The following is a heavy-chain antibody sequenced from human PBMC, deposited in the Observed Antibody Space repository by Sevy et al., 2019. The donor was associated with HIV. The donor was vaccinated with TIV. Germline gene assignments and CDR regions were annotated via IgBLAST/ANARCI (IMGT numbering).Heavy chain of an antibody. CDR1: GFTFSSYA. D-gene: IGHD2-8*01. CDR2: ISYEGSNK. J-gene: IGHJ4*02. Sequence: GGSLRLSCAASGFTFSSYAMHWVRQAPGKGLEWLAVISYEGSNKYYADSVKGRFTISRDNSKNTLYLQMNSLRAEDTAVYYCARPMVYASHFYFDYWGQGTLVTVSS. V-gene: IGHV3-30-3*01. CDR3: ARPMVYASHFYFDY.